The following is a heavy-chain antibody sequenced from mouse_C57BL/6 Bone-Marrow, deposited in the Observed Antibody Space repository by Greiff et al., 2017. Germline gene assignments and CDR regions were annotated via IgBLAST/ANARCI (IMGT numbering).Heavy chain of an antibody. CDR3: ARNYGSSPYYFDY. Sequence: EVQVVESGGGLVKPGGSLKLSCAASEFTFSDYGMHWVRQAPEKGLEWVAYISSGSSTIYYADTVKGRFTISRDNAKNTLFLQMTSLRSEDTAMYYCARNYGSSPYYFDYWGQGTTLTGSS. V-gene: IGHV5-17*01. J-gene: IGHJ2*01. CDR1: EFTFSDYG. D-gene: IGHD1-1*01. CDR2: ISSGSSTI.